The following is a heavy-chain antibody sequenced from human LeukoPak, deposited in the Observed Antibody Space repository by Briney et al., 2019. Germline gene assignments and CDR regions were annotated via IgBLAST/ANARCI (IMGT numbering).Heavy chain of an antibody. D-gene: IGHD4-11*01. J-gene: IGHJ6*03. CDR1: GYSISSGYY. Sequence: ASQTLSLTCAVSGYSISSGYYWGWIRQPPGKGLEWIGSIYHSGSTNYNPSLKSRVTISVDTSKNQFSLKLSSVTAADTAVYYCARTDDYSPDYYYYMDVWGKGTTVTVSS. CDR2: IYHSGST. CDR3: ARTDDYSPDYYYYMDV. V-gene: IGHV4-38-2*01.